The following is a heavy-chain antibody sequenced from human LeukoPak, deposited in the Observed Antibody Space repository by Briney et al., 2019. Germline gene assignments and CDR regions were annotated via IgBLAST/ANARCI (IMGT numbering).Heavy chain of an antibody. D-gene: IGHD4-23*01. CDR2: INPNSGGT. CDR3: ARGKLRWGLGIYYYMDV. Sequence: GASVKVSCKASGYTFTGYYMHWVRQAPGQGLEWMGWINPNSGGTNYAQKFQGRVTMTRDTSISTAYMEVSRLRSEDTAAYYCARGKLRWGLGIYYYMDVWGKGTTVTVSS. CDR1: GYTFTGYY. V-gene: IGHV1-2*02. J-gene: IGHJ6*03.